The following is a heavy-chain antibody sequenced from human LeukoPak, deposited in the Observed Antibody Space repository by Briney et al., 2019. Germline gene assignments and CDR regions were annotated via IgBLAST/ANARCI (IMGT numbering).Heavy chain of an antibody. Sequence: ASVKVSCKASGYTFTGYYMHWVRQAPGQGLEWMGWINPNSGGTNYAQKFEGRVTMTMDTSISTAYMELSRLRSDDTAVYYCARVGSVAAAGTGGVYWGQGTLVTVSS. CDR2: INPNSGGT. CDR1: GYTFTGYY. CDR3: ARVGSVAAAGTGGVY. D-gene: IGHD6-13*01. V-gene: IGHV1-2*02. J-gene: IGHJ4*02.